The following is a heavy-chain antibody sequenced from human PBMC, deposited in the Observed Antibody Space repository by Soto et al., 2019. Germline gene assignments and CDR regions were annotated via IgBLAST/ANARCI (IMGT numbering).Heavy chain of an antibody. J-gene: IGHJ4*02. CDR3: ARLAYGDYIPYYFDY. V-gene: IGHV4-39*01. CDR1: GGSISTSSYY. CDR2: IYYSGST. Sequence: PSETLSRTCTVSGGSISTSSYYWGWIRQPPGKGLEWIGSIYYSGSTYYNPSLKSRVTISVDTSKNQFSLKLSSVTAADTAVYYCARLAYGDYIPYYFDYWGQGTLVTVSS. D-gene: IGHD4-17*01.